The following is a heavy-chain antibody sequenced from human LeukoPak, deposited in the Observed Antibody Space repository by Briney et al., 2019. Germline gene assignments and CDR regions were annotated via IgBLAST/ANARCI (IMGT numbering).Heavy chain of an antibody. CDR3: APRRVAADKGFDY. Sequence: GASVKGSCKASGYTFTDYYMHWMRQAPGQGPEWMGWMNPTSGGTNYAQKFQGRVTMTRDTSITTAYMELSSLRSDDTAVYYCAPRRVAADKGFDYWGQGTLVTVSS. D-gene: IGHD6-19*01. J-gene: IGHJ4*02. CDR1: GYTFTDYY. V-gene: IGHV1-2*02. CDR2: MNPTSGGT.